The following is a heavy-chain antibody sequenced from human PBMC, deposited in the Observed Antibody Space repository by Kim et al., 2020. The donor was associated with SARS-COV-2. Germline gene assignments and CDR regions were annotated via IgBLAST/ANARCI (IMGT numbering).Heavy chain of an antibody. CDR1: GFTFSSYW. J-gene: IGHJ6*02. Sequence: GGSLRLSCAASGFTFSSYWMSWVRQAPGKGLEWVANIKQDGSEKYYVDSVKGRFTISRDNAKNSLYLQMNSLRAEDTAVYYCAREGRDGYKNYYYYGMDVWGQGTTVTVSS. D-gene: IGHD5-12*01. CDR3: AREGRDGYKNYYYYGMDV. CDR2: IKQDGSEK. V-gene: IGHV3-7*03.